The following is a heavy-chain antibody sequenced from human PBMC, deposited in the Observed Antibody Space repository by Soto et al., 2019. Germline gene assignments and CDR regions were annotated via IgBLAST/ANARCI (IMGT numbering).Heavy chain of an antibody. CDR1: GGTFSSYA. D-gene: IGHD3-22*01. CDR2: IIPILGTA. J-gene: IGHJ4*02. CDR3: ARRRSKPYYDSAFDY. V-gene: IGHV1-69*01. Sequence: QVQLVQSGAEVKKPGSSVKVSCKASGGTFSSYAISWVRQAPGQGLEWMGGIIPILGTANYAQKFQGRVTITADESTSTAYMELSSLRSEDTAVYYGARRRSKPYYDSAFDYWGQGTLVTVSS.